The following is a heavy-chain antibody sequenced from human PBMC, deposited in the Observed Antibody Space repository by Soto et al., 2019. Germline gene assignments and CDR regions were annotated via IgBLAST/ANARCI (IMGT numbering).Heavy chain of an antibody. CDR1: GYTFTSYG. J-gene: IGHJ4*02. CDR2: ISAYNGNT. CDR3: ASSLLVGYGLEGESD. V-gene: IGHV1-18*01. D-gene: IGHD5-18*01. Sequence: QVQLVQSGAEVKKPGASVKVSCKASGYTFTSYGISWVRQAPGQGLEWMGWISAYNGNTNYAQKLQGRVTMTTDTSTSTAYMTLRSLRCDDTAGYYCASSLLVGYGLEGESDWGQGTLVTVSS.